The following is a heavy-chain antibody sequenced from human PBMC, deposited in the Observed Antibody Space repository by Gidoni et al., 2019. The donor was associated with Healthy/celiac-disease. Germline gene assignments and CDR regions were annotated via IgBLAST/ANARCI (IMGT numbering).Heavy chain of an antibody. J-gene: IGHJ6*03. Sequence: QVQLVQSGAEVKKPGSSVKVSCKASGGTFSSYAISWVRQAPGQGLEWMGGIIPIFGTANYAQKFQGRVTITADKATSTAYMELSSLRSEDTAVYDCARAYDSSGYAPEDYYYYYMDVWGKGTTVTVSS. D-gene: IGHD3-22*01. CDR1: GGTFSSYA. CDR2: IIPIFGTA. CDR3: ARAYDSSGYAPEDYYYYYMDV. V-gene: IGHV1-69*06.